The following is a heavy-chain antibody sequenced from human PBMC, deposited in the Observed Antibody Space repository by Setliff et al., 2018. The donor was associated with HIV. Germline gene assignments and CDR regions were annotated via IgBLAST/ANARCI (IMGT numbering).Heavy chain of an antibody. D-gene: IGHD4-17*01. CDR2: IYHTGST. V-gene: IGHV4-4*02. Sequence: PSETLSLTCAVSPGSFTNTNWWRWVRQPPGKGLEWIGDIYHTGSTTYNPSLKSRVTISIDKSKNQFSLRLISVTAADTAVYSCAGHSLGNIGDYIRIGAIDIWGQGTMVTVS. J-gene: IGHJ3*02. CDR3: AGHSLGNIGDYIRIGAIDI. CDR1: PGSFTNTNW.